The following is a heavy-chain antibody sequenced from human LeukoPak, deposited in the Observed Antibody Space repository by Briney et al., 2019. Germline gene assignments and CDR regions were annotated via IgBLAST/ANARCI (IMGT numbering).Heavy chain of an antibody. CDR3: ARARESDTGYSSDWYLSY. Sequence: ASVKVSCKASGYTFTSYYMHWVRQAPGQGLEWMGIINPSGGSTSYAQKFQGRVTMTRDTSTSTVYMELSSLRSEDTAVYYCARARESDTGYSSDWYLSYWGQGTLVTVSS. D-gene: IGHD6-19*01. CDR1: GYTFTSYY. CDR2: INPSGGST. V-gene: IGHV1-46*01. J-gene: IGHJ4*02.